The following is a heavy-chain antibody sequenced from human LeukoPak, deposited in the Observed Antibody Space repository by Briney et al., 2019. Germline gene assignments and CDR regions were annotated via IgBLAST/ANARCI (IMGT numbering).Heavy chain of an antibody. Sequence: GGSLRLSCAASGFVFSNYAMAWVRQAPGKEPEWVSVITGGGADTYQIDSVKGRFTISRDNSKNTLYLQMNSLRAEDTAVYFCAKGTLGHCNGASCYPLDYWGQGTLVTVSS. J-gene: IGHJ4*02. CDR3: AKGTLGHCNGASCYPLDY. D-gene: IGHD2-15*01. CDR1: GFVFSNYA. CDR2: ITGGGADT. V-gene: IGHV3-23*01.